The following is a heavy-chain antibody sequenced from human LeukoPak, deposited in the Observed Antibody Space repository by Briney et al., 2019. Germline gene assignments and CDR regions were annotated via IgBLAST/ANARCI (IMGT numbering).Heavy chain of an antibody. CDR3: ARDRTALGAFDI. V-gene: IGHV3-21*01. J-gene: IGHJ3*02. Sequence: GGSLRLSCAASRFTFSSYSMNWVRQAQGRGMEWASSISSSSTNTYYADSVRGRFTISRDNAKNSLYLQMNSLRAEDTAVYYCARDRTALGAFDIWGQGTMVTVSS. D-gene: IGHD1-14*01. CDR2: ISSSSTNT. CDR1: RFTFSSYS.